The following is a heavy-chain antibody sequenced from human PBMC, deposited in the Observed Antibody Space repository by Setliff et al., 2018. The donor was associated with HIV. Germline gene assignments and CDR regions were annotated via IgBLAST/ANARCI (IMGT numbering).Heavy chain of an antibody. CDR1: GYTFTSSY. J-gene: IGHJ4*02. D-gene: IGHD1-20*01. Sequence: ASVKVSCKASGYTFTSSYMHWVRQAPGQGLEWMGIINPSSGGTTYAQIFQGRVAITTDESTSTVFMELSSLTSEDTAVYYCATRLYPYDTGRQYNALGHFESWGQGTLVTVSS. CDR2: INPSSGGT. CDR3: ATRLYPYDTGRQYNALGHFES. V-gene: IGHV1-46*01.